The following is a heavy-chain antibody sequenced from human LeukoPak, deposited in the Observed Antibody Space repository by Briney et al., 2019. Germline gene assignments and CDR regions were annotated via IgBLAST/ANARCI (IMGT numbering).Heavy chain of an antibody. CDR2: IYYSGSA. J-gene: IGHJ4*02. D-gene: IGHD2-15*01. CDR3: ARGVRRAANFDY. Sequence: SKTLSLTCTVSGGSISSYYWSWIRQPPGKGLEWIGYIYYSGSANYNPSLKSRVTISVDTSKNQFSLKLSSVTAADTAVYYCARGVRRAANFDYWGQGTLVTVSS. V-gene: IGHV4-59*01. CDR1: GGSISSYY.